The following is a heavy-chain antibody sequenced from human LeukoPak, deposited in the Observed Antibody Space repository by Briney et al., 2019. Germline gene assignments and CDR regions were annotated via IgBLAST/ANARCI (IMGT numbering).Heavy chain of an antibody. V-gene: IGHV4-31*03. CDR2: IYYSGST. CDR1: GGSISSGGYF. CDR3: ASVSYDTSLQH. J-gene: IGHJ1*01. D-gene: IGHD3-22*01. Sequence: PSQTLSLTCTVSGGSISSGGYFWSSIRQHPGKGLEWIGYIYYSGSTYYNPSLKGRVTISVDTSKNQFSLRLSSVTAADTAIYYCASVSYDTSLQHWGQGTLVTVSS.